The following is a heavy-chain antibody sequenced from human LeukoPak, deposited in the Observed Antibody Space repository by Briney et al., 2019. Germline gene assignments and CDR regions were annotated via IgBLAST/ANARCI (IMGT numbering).Heavy chain of an antibody. Sequence: SETLSLTCTVSGDSISRSNYYWGWIRQPPGRGLDWIGSIYFSGSTYYNPSLNSRVTISVDTSKNQFSLKLTSVTATDTAVYYCTRHLVSSPSRPFHHWGQGTLVTVSS. CDR3: TRHLVSSPSRPFHH. D-gene: IGHD6-6*01. CDR1: GDSISRSNYY. V-gene: IGHV4-39*01. J-gene: IGHJ4*02. CDR2: IYFSGST.